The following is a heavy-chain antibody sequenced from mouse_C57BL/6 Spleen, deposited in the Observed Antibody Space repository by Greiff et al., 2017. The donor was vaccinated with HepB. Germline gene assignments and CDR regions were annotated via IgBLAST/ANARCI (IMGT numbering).Heavy chain of an antibody. CDR3: ARTGGSGAWFAY. D-gene: IGHD3-2*02. Sequence: EVQLQQSGPELVKPGASVKISCKASGYTFTDYYMNWVKQSHGKSLEWIGEINPNNGGISDNQKFKGKATLTVDKSSSTAYLELRSLTSEDSAVYYCARTGGSGAWFAYWGQGTLVTVSA. V-gene: IGHV1-26*01. CDR2: INPNNGGI. J-gene: IGHJ3*01. CDR1: GYTFTDYY.